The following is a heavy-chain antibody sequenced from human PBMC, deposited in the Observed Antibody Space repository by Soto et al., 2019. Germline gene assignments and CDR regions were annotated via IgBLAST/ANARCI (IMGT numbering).Heavy chain of an antibody. CDR2: ISTYNGNT. CDR3: ARKYSGSSWFDP. V-gene: IGHV1-18*01. Sequence: QVQLVQSGAEVRKPGASVKVSCEASGYTFSSSGITWVRQAPGQGLEWMGWISTYNGNTNYAQKLLGRVTMTTDTSTRTAYMELRSRKSDDTAVYYCARKYSGSSWFDPWGQGTLVTFSS. CDR1: GYTFSSSG. J-gene: IGHJ5*02. D-gene: IGHD6-6*01.